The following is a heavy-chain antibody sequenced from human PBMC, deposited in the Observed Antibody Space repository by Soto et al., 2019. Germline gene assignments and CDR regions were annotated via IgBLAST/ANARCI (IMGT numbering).Heavy chain of an antibody. D-gene: IGHD2-2*01. V-gene: IGHV4-34*01. CDR2: INHSGST. J-gene: IGHJ5*02. CDR1: GGSFSGYY. CDR3: ASGLMKLAGWRPAVYCCSTICLCGAGNSLDP. Sequence: PSETLSLTCAVYGGSFSGYYWSWIRQPPGKGLEWIGEINHSGSTNYNQSLKSRVTISVDTSKNTFSLKLSSVTAADTALYYCASGLMKLAGWRPAVYCCSTICLCGAGNSLDPGGKETLVTVSS.